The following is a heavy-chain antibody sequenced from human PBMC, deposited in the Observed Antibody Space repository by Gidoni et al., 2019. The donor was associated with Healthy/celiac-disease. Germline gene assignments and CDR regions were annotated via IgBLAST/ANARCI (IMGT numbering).Heavy chain of an antibody. CDR2: IKQDGSEK. V-gene: IGHV3-7*01. D-gene: IGHD3-10*01. CDR1: GFPFSSDW. J-gene: IGHJ4*02. Sequence: EVQLVDSGGGLVQPGRSLRLSCAASGFPFSSDWMSWVRKAPGKGLEWVANIKQDGSEKYYVDSVKGRFTISRDNAKNSLYLQMNSLRAEDTAVYYCAKPLKLLWFGELDYWGQGTLVTVSS. CDR3: AKPLKLLWFGELDY.